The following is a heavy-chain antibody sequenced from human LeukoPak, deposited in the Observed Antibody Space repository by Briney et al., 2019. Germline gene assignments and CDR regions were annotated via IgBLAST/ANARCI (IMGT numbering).Heavy chain of an antibody. CDR3: ARGPPNWGYDY. V-gene: IGHV1-8*01. CDR2: MSPNSGDT. CDR1: GYTFTSYD. J-gene: IGHJ4*02. D-gene: IGHD7-27*01. Sequence: ASVKVSCKASGYTFTSYDFNWVRQATGQRPEWMGWMSPNSGDTGYEQKFQDRVTTTRNTSISTAYMELSSLRSDDTAVYYCARGPPNWGYDYWGPGTLVTVSS.